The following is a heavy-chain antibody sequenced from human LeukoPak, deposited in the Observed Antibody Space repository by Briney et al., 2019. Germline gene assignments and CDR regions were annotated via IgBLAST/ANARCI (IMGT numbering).Heavy chain of an antibody. V-gene: IGHV3-23*01. CDR1: GFTFSSYA. CDR3: AKPDDPTKNWFDP. J-gene: IGHJ5*02. CDR2: ISGSGGST. D-gene: IGHD1-1*01. Sequence: PGGSLRLSCAASGFTFSSYAMSWVRQAPWKGLEWVSAISGSGGSTYYADSVKGRLTISRDNSKNTLYLQMNSLRAEDTAVYYCAKPDDPTKNWFDPWGQGTLVTVSS.